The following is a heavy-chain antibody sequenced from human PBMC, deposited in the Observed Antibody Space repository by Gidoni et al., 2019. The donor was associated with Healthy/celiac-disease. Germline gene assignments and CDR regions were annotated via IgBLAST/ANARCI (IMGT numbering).Heavy chain of an antibody. D-gene: IGHD3-22*01. CDR1: GFTFDAYA. V-gene: IGHV3-9*01. CDR3: AKDLGPHLRYDSSGYFWESGAFDI. J-gene: IGHJ3*02. Sequence: EVQLVESGGGLVQPGRSLRLSCAASGFTFDAYAMHWVRQAPGKGLEWGSCIRWNSGSIGYADSVKGRFTISRENAKNSLDLQMNSLRAEDTALYYCAKDLGPHLRYDSSGYFWESGAFDIWGQGTMVTVSS. CDR2: IRWNSGSI.